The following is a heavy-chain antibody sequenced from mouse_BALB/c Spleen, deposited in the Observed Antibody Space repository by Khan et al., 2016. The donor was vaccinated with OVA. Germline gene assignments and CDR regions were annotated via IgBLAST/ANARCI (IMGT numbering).Heavy chain of an antibody. D-gene: IGHD2-14*01. CDR3: AGSTYRYAFAY. J-gene: IGHJ3*01. Sequence: VQLKESGPSLVKPSQTLSLTCSVSGDSITSGYWSWIRKFPGNKLEYMGYMIYSGNTYYNPSLKSRISITRHTSKNQYYLQLNSVTTEDTATDYCAGSTYRYAFAYWGQGTLVTVSA. CDR1: GDSITSGY. V-gene: IGHV3-8*02. CDR2: MIYSGNT.